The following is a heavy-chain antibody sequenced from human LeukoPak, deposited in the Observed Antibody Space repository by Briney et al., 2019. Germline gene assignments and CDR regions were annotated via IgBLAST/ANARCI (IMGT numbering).Heavy chain of an antibody. Sequence: GASVKVSCKASGYTFTGYYMHWVRQAPGQGLEWMGWINPNSGGTNYAQKFQGRVTMTRDTSTSTVYMELSSLRSEDTAVYYCARLAVAQTGLFDYWGQGTLVTVSS. CDR3: ARLAVAQTGLFDY. V-gene: IGHV1-2*02. D-gene: IGHD6-19*01. J-gene: IGHJ4*02. CDR2: INPNSGGT. CDR1: GYTFTGYY.